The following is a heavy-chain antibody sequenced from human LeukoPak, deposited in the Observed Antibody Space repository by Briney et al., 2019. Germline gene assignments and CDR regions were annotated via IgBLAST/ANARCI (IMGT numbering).Heavy chain of an antibody. CDR3: VMNYYDSSGSVILFDY. V-gene: IGHV1-18*01. CDR2: ISAYNGNT. CDR1: GYTFTSYA. J-gene: IGHJ4*02. Sequence: GASVKVSCKASGYTFTSYAMHWVRQAPGQRLEWMGWISAYNGNTNYAQKLQGRVTMTTDTSTSTAYMELRSLRSDDPAVYYCVMNYYDSSGSVILFDYWGQGTLVTVSS. D-gene: IGHD3-22*01.